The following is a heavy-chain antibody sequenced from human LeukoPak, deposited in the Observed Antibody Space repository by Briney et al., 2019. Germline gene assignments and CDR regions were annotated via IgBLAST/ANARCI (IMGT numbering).Heavy chain of an antibody. D-gene: IGHD3-9*01. CDR2: INPNSGGT. V-gene: IGHV1-2*02. J-gene: IGHJ5*02. CDR1: GYTFTGYY. Sequence: ASVTVSCKASGYTFTGYYMHWVRQAPGQGLEGMGWINPNSGGTNYAQKFQGRVTMTRDTSISTAYMELSRLRSDDTAVYYCARGVVLRYFDPPLNWFDPWGQGTLVTVSS. CDR3: ARGVVLRYFDPPLNWFDP.